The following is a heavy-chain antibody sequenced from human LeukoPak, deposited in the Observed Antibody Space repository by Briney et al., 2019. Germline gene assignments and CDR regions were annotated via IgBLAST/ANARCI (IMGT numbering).Heavy chain of an antibody. V-gene: IGHV3-30*03. CDR3: AREGYYGSGSPPSLYFDY. D-gene: IGHD3-10*01. J-gene: IGHJ4*02. CDR1: GFTFSNYW. Sequence: GGSLRLSCAASGFTFSNYWMSWARQAPGKGLEWVAVTSSDLNVKLYADSVKGRFTISRDNSRSTLYLQMNSLRPEDTAIYYCAREGYYGSGSPPSLYFDYWGQGTLVTVSS. CDR2: TSSDLNVK.